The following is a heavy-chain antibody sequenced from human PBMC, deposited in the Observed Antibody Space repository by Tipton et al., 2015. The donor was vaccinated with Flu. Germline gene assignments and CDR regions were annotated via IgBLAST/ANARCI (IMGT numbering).Heavy chain of an antibody. D-gene: IGHD6-13*01. J-gene: IGHJ4*02. CDR1: GASLSSYY. V-gene: IGHV4-4*07. CDR3: ASSSSWYFDLVVDY. Sequence: TLSLTCTVSGASLSSYYWSWIRQPAGKALEWIGRIYTSGSTNYNPSLKSRVTMAVDTSKNQFSLKLSSVTAADTAVYYCASSSSWYFDLVVDYWGQGTQVTVSS. CDR2: IYTSGST.